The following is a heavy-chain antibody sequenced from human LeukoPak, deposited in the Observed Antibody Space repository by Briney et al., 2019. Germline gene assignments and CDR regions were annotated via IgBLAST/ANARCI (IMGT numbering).Heavy chain of an antibody. CDR1: GYTFTNSD. CDR3: ARGITIFGVVTLDY. Sequence: GASVKVSCKASGYTFTNSDINSVRQATGQGLEWMGWMNPNSGNTGYAQKFQGRVTMTRNTSISTAYMELSSLRSEDAAVYYCARGITIFGVVTLDYWGQGTLVTVSS. V-gene: IGHV1-8*01. D-gene: IGHD3-3*01. J-gene: IGHJ4*02. CDR2: MNPNSGNT.